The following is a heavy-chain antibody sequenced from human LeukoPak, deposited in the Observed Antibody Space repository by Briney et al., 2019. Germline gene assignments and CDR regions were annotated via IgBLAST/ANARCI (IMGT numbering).Heavy chain of an antibody. V-gene: IGHV1-18*01. D-gene: IGHD2-8*01. CDR2: ISTNKGNT. J-gene: IGHJ5*02. Sequence: GASVKVSCKASGYIFTSYGISWVRQAPGQGLEWMGWISTNKGNTNYAQRLQGRVTMTTDTSTSTAYMELRSLRSDDTAVYYCVRDIQWRFAHWGQGTLFTVSS. CDR1: GYIFTSYG. CDR3: VRDIQWRFAH.